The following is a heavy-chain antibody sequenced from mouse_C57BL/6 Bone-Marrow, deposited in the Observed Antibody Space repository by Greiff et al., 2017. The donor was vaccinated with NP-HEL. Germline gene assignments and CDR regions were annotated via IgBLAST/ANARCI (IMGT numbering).Heavy chain of an antibody. CDR2: IDPENGDT. CDR1: GFNIKDDY. D-gene: IGHD6-1*01. Sequence: VHVKQSGAELVRPGASVKLSCTASGFNIKDDYMHWVKQRPEQGLEWIGWIDPENGDTEYASKFQGKATITADTSSNTAYLQLSSLTSEDTAVYYCTTGYSLYWGQGTTLTVSS. V-gene: IGHV14-4*01. CDR3: TTGYSLY. J-gene: IGHJ2*01.